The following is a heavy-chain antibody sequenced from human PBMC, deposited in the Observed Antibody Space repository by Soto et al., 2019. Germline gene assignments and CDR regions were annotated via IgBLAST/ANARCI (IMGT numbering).Heavy chain of an antibody. D-gene: IGHD3-10*02. CDR3: AKEGSLYGRGFTNGMDV. CDR1: GFTFNSYG. V-gene: IGHV3-30*18. CDR2: ISYDGIIK. J-gene: IGHJ6*02. Sequence: GGSLRLSCAASGFTFNSYGMHWVRQAPGKGLEWVAVISYDGIIKNYADSVKGRFTVSRDNSKNTLHLEMISLRAEDTAVYFCAKEGSLYGRGFTNGMDVWGQGTTVTVSS.